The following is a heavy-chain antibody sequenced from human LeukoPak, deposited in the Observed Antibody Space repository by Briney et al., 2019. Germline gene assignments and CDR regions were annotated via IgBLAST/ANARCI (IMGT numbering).Heavy chain of an antibody. CDR1: GGSISSSSYY. J-gene: IGHJ4*02. Sequence: PSETLSLTCTVSGGSISSSSYYWGWIRQPPGKGLEWIGSIYYSGSTYYNPSLKSRVTISVDTSKNQFSLKLSSVTAADTAVYYRARQPTYCSGGSCYSASLFDYWGQGTLVTVSS. V-gene: IGHV4-39*01. D-gene: IGHD2-15*01. CDR3: ARQPTYCSGGSCYSASLFDY. CDR2: IYYSGST.